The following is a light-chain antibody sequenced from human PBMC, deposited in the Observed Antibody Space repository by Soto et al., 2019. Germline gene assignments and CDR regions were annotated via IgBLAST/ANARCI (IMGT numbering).Light chain of an antibody. CDR1: QGISNY. J-gene: IGKJ1*01. CDR2: DAS. CDR3: QNQGT. Sequence: DIQMTQSPSSLSASVGDRVTITCRASQGISNYLAWYQQKPGKAPKLLIYDASNLETGVPSRFSGSGSGTDFTLTISSLQPEDVATYYCQNQGTFGQGTKVDIK. V-gene: IGKV1-27*01.